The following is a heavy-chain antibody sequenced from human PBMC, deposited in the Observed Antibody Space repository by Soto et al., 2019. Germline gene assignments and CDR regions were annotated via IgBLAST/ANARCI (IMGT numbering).Heavy chain of an antibody. J-gene: IGHJ4*02. CDR3: AIGFKTPRGY. Sequence: QLQLQESGPGLVKPSETLSLTCTVSGGSISSSSYYWGWIRQPPGKGLEWIGSIYYSGSTYYNPSLKSRVPLSVDTSKNQFSLKLSSVTAADTAVDYCAIGFKTPRGYWGQGTLVTVSS. CDR2: IYYSGST. D-gene: IGHD2-15*01. V-gene: IGHV4-39*01. CDR1: GGSISSSSYY.